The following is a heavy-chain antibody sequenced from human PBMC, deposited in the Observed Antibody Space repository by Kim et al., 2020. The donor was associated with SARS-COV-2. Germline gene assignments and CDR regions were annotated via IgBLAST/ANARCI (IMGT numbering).Heavy chain of an antibody. CDR2: ISYDGNTK. J-gene: IGHJ4*02. Sequence: GGSLRLSCAASGFTFSNYALHWVRQAPGKGLEWVAFISYDGNTKYYADSVKGRFTISRDNSKNSLYLQMNSLRAEDTAVYYCGKGSGYSAYALDYWGQGTLVTVSS. CDR3: GKGSGYSAYALDY. V-gene: IGHV3-30*04. CDR1: GFTFSNYA. D-gene: IGHD5-12*01.